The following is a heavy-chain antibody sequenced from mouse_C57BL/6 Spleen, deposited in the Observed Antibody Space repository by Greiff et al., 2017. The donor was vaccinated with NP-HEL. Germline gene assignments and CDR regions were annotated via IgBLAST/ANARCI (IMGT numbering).Heavy chain of an antibody. CDR3: AGYYSNPAWFAY. V-gene: IGHV1-64*01. CDR1: GYTFTSYW. J-gene: IGHJ3*01. D-gene: IGHD2-5*01. Sequence: QVQLQQPGAELVKPGASVKLSCKASGYTFTSYWMHWVKQRPGQGLEWIGMIHPNSGSTNYNEKFKSKATLTVDKSSSTAYMQLSSLTSEDSAVYYGAGYYSNPAWFAYWGQGTLVTVSA. CDR2: IHPNSGST.